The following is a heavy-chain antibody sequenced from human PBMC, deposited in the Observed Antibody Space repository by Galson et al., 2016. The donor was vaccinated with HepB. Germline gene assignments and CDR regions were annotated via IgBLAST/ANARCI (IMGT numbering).Heavy chain of an antibody. D-gene: IGHD2-15*01. Sequence: SCKVSGYTLTELSMHWVRQAPGKGLEWMGGFDPEDGERMYAEKFQGRVTMTEDTSTDTAYMDLSSLRSEDTAVYYCAVVMVDFELDAFDFLGQGTMVTVSS. CDR3: AVVMVDFELDAFDF. V-gene: IGHV1-24*01. CDR2: FDPEDGER. CDR1: GYTLTELS. J-gene: IGHJ3*01.